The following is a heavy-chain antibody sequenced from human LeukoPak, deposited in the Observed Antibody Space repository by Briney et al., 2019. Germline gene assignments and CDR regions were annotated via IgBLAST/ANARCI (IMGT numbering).Heavy chain of an antibody. CDR2: IYSGGST. Sequence: GRSLRLSCAASGFTVSSNYMSRVRQAPGKGLEWVSVIYSGGSTYYADSVKGRFTISRDNSKNTLYLQMNSLRAEDTAVYYCARANYGAVDYFDYWGQGTLVTVSS. V-gene: IGHV3-66*02. CDR1: GFTVSSNY. J-gene: IGHJ4*02. D-gene: IGHD4-17*01. CDR3: ARANYGAVDYFDY.